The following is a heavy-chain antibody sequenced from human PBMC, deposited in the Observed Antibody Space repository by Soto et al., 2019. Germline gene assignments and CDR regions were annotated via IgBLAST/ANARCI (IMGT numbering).Heavy chain of an antibody. D-gene: IGHD6-13*01. CDR2: IYYSGST. CDR1: GGSISIGGYS. CDR3: ASEVFCSRRYVPAFYT. V-gene: IGHV4-61*08. J-gene: IGHJ5*01. Sequence: PSETLSLTCAVSGGSISIGGYSWSWILHPPGKGLEWIGYIYYSGSTNYNPSLKSRVTISVDTSKNQFSLKLSSVTAADTAVYFCASEVFCSRRYVPAFYTWGQGTMVTVSS.